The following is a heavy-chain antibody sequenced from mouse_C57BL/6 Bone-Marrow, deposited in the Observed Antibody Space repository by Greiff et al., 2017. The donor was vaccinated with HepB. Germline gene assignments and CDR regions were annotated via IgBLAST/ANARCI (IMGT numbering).Heavy chain of an antibody. D-gene: IGHD1-2*01. V-gene: IGHV5-17*01. CDR2: ISSGSSTI. Sequence: EVKLEESGGGLVKPGGSLKLSCAASGFTFSDYGMHWVRQAPEKGLEWVAYISSGSSTIYYADTVKGRFTISRDNAKNTLFLQMTSLRSEDTSMYYCARRLYAMDYWGQGTSVTVSS. CDR3: ARRLYAMDY. CDR1: GFTFSDYG. J-gene: IGHJ4*01.